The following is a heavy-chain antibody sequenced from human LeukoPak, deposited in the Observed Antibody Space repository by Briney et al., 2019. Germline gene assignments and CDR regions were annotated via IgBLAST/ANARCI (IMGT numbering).Heavy chain of an antibody. D-gene: IGHD6-19*01. CDR1: GFTFSSYT. Sequence: PGGSLRLSCAASGFTFSSYTMNWVRQAPGKGLEWVSSLSGSGESTLYADSVKGRFTISRDNSKNTLFLQMYSLRADDTAVYLCAKGSSGWGSFDFWGQGTLVTVSS. J-gene: IGHJ4*02. CDR2: LSGSGEST. CDR3: AKGSSGWGSFDF. V-gene: IGHV3-23*01.